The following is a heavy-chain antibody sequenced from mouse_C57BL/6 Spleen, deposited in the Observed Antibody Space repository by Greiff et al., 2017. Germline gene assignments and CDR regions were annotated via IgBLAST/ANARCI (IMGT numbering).Heavy chain of an antibody. Sequence: EVQVVESGGGLVQPGGSMKLSCVASGFTFSNYWMNWVRQSPETGLEWVAQIRLKSDNYATHYAESVKGRFTISRDDSKSSVYLQMNNLRAEDTGIYYCPPNVGAMDYWGQGTSVTVSS. CDR2: IRLKSDNYAT. V-gene: IGHV6-3*01. CDR1: GFTFSNYW. D-gene: IGHD4-1*01. J-gene: IGHJ4*01. CDR3: PPNVGAMDY.